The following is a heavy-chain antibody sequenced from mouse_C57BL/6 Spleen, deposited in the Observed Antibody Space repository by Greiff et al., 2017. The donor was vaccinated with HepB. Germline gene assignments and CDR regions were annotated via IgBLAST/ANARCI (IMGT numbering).Heavy chain of an antibody. Sequence: QVQLQQPGAELVKPGASVKLSCKASGYTFTSYWMHWVKQRPGRGLEWIGRIDPNSGGTKYNEKFKSKATLTVDKPSSPAYMQLSSLTSEDSAVYYCARPYGSSPYWYFDVWGTGTTVAVSS. CDR1: GYTFTSYW. J-gene: IGHJ1*03. CDR3: ARPYGSSPYWYFDV. CDR2: IDPNSGGT. D-gene: IGHD1-1*01. V-gene: IGHV1-72*01.